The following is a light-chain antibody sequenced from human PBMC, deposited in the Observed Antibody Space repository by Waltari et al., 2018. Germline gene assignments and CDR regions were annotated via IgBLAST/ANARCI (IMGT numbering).Light chain of an antibody. Sequence: DVVMTQSPLSLPVTLGQPASIPCRSRQSLVHTDGNTYLTWFQQRPGQSPRRLIYKVSKRDSGVPDRFSGSGSGTDFTLEISRVEAEDVGVYYCMQGTHWPLTFGGGTKVEIK. CDR2: KVS. CDR1: QSLVHTDGNTY. V-gene: IGKV2-30*02. CDR3: MQGTHWPLT. J-gene: IGKJ4*01.